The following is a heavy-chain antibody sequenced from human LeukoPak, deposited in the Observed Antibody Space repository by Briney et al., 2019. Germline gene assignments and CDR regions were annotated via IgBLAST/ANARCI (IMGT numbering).Heavy chain of an antibody. J-gene: IGHJ6*02. Sequence: SQTLSLTCAVSGGSISSGSYSWNWIRQPPGTGLEWFGYIYHSGNTYYNPSLKSRVTISVDRSKNQFSLKLGSVHAADTAVYYCARGKYYYSAMDVWGQGTTVTVSS. CDR1: GGSISSGSYS. CDR3: ARGKYYYSAMDV. V-gene: IGHV4-30-2*01. CDR2: IYHSGNT.